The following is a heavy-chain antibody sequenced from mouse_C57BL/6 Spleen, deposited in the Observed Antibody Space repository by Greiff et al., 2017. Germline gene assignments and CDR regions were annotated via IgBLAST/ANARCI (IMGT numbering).Heavy chain of an antibody. Sequence: VKLVESGPGLVAPSQSLSITCTVSGFSLTSYGVDWVRQSPGKGLEWMGVIWGVGSTNYNSALKSSLGISTDNSKSPVFLKMSSLQTEDTAMYYCARVLGPGCAYWGQGTLVTVSA. J-gene: IGHJ3*01. V-gene: IGHV2-6*01. D-gene: IGHD4-1*01. CDR1: GFSLTSYG. CDR3: ARVLGPGCAY. CDR2: IWGVGST.